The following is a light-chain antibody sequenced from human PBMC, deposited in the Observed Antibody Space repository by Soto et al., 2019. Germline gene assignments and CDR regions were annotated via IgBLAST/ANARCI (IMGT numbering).Light chain of an antibody. Sequence: EIGLTQSPATLSLSPGERATLSCMASQSVSSYLLWYQQKPGQTPRLLIYDASNRATGIPARFSGSRSGTDFTLTISRLEPEDFAVYYCQQYGSSPITFGQGTRLEIK. J-gene: IGKJ5*01. V-gene: IGKV3-20*01. CDR3: QQYGSSPIT. CDR1: QSVSSY. CDR2: DAS.